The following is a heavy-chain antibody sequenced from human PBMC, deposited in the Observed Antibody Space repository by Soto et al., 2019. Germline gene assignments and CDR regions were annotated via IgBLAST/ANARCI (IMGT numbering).Heavy chain of an antibody. CDR1: GFTFSSYG. D-gene: IGHD3-22*01. V-gene: IGHV3-33*01. CDR2: IWYDGSNK. CDR3: ARDADSSGYYDAFDI. J-gene: IGHJ3*02. Sequence: QVQLVESGGGVVQPGRSLRLSCAASGFTFSSYGMHWVRQAPGKGLEWVAVIWYDGSNKYYADSVKGRFTISRDNSKNPLYLQMNSLRAEDTAVYYCARDADSSGYYDAFDIWGQGTMVTVSS.